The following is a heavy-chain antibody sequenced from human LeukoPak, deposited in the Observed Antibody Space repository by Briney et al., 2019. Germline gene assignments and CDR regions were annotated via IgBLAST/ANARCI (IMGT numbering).Heavy chain of an antibody. J-gene: IGHJ4*02. Sequence: GGSLILSCAASGFTFSSYAMSWVRQAPGKGLEWVSGISGSGGSTYYADSVKGRFTISRDNSKNTLYLQMNSLRAEDTAVYYCAKTPRVAGTREYYFDYWGQGTLVTVSS. CDR3: AKTPRVAGTREYYFDY. CDR2: ISGSGGST. CDR1: GFTFSSYA. V-gene: IGHV3-23*01. D-gene: IGHD6-19*01.